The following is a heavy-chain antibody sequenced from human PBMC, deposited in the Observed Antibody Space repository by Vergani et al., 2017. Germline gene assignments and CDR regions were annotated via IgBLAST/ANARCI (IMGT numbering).Heavy chain of an antibody. D-gene: IGHD5-12*01. CDR3: AKELEYSGYDSNYFDY. CDR1: GFTFSFYA. Sequence: EVQLLESGGGLVQPGGSLRLSCAASGFTFSFYAMSWVRQAPGRGLEWVSTISGSGGRTSYTDSVKGRFTISRDDSKHALYLQMNSLRAEDTAIYDCAKELEYSGYDSNYFDYWGQGTLVTVSS. J-gene: IGHJ4*02. V-gene: IGHV3-23*01. CDR2: ISGSGGRT.